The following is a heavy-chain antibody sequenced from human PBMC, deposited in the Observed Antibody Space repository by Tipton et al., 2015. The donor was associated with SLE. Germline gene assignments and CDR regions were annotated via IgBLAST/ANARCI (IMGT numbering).Heavy chain of an antibody. J-gene: IGHJ4*02. CDR2: IKSKTDGGTT. CDR1: GFTFSNAW. D-gene: IGHD1-26*01. CDR3: TTAGSGRHYPFDY. Sequence: SLRLSCAASGFTFSNAWMSWVRQAPGKGLEWVGRIKSKTDGGTTDYAAPVKGRFTISRDDSKNTLYLQMNSLKTEDTAVYYCTTAGSGRHYPFDYWGQGTLVTVSS. V-gene: IGHV3-15*01.